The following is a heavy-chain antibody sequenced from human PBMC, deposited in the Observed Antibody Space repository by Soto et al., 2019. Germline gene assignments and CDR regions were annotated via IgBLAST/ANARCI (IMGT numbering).Heavy chain of an antibody. CDR1: GGSISSGGYS. CDR2: IYHSGST. Sequence: SETLSLTCAVSGGSISSGGYSWSWIRQPPGKGLEWIGYIYHSGSTYYNPSLKCRVTILVDRSKNQFSLKLSSVTAADTAVYYCARGEVVALGYWGQGTLVTVSS. CDR3: ARGEVVALGY. V-gene: IGHV4-30-2*01. J-gene: IGHJ4*02. D-gene: IGHD2-15*01.